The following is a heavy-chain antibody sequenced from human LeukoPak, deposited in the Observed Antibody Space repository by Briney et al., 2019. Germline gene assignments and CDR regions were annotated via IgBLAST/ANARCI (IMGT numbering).Heavy chain of an antibody. D-gene: IGHD3-22*01. CDR2: INHSGST. CDR3: ARELYDSSGFDAFDI. Sequence: SETLSLTCAVYGGSFSGYYWSWIRQPPGKGLEWIGEINHSGSTNYNPSLKSRVTISVDTSKNQFSLKLSSVTAADTAVYYCARELYDSSGFDAFDIWGQGTMVTVSS. CDR1: GGSFSGYY. V-gene: IGHV4-34*01. J-gene: IGHJ3*02.